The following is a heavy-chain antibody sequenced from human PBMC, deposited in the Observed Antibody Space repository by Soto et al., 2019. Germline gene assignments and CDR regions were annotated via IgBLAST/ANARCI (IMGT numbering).Heavy chain of an antibody. CDR2: IKSKTDGGTT. V-gene: IGHV3-15*01. D-gene: IGHD3-10*01. CDR3: TTDLPHYYGSGSYSQWFDY. J-gene: IGHJ4*02. Sequence: EVQLVESGGGLVKPGGSLRLSCAASGFTFSNAWMSWVRQAPGKGLEWVGRIKSKTDGGTTDYAAPVKGRFTISRDDSKNTLYLQMNSLKTEDTAVYYCTTDLPHYYGSGSYSQWFDYWGQGTLVTVSS. CDR1: GFTFSNAW.